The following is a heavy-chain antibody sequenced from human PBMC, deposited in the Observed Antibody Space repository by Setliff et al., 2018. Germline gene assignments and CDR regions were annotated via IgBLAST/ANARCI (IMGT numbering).Heavy chain of an antibody. CDR1: GDSISSRRNY. CDR2: IYTSWST. Sequence: LSLTCTVSGDSISSRRNYWGWFRQPAGKELEWIGQIYTSWSTNYNPSLKSRATISLDTSKNQFSLSLTSVTAEDTAVYYCARMSGFQYIDVWDKGTTVTVSS. CDR3: ARMSGFQYIDV. D-gene: IGHD3-3*01. V-gene: IGHV4-61*09. J-gene: IGHJ6*03.